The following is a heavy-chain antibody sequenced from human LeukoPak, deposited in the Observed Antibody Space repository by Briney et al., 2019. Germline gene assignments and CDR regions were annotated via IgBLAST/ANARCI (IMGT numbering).Heavy chain of an antibody. V-gene: IGHV5-51*01. CDR3: ARDPSSSSGWYDY. D-gene: IGHD6-19*01. Sequence: GESLKISCKSSGYSFTSYWNGSVRQMPGKGLEWMGIIYPGDSDTRYSPSFQGQVTISADKSISTAYLHWSSLKASDTAMYYCARDPSSSSGWYDYWGQGTLITVSS. CDR2: IYPGDSDT. J-gene: IGHJ4*02. CDR1: GYSFTSYW.